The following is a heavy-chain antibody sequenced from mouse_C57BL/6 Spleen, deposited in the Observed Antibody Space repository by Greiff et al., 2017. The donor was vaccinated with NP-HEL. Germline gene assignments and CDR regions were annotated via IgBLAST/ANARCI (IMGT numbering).Heavy chain of an antibody. Sequence: QVQLKESGPELVKPGASVKISCKASGYAFSSSWMNWVKQRPGKGLEWIGRIYPGDGDTNYNGKFKGKATLTADKSSSTAYMQLSSLTSEDSAVYFCARRDDYDEDWYFDVWGTGTTVTVSS. CDR1: GYAFSSSW. D-gene: IGHD2-4*01. CDR3: ARRDDYDEDWYFDV. J-gene: IGHJ1*03. CDR2: IYPGDGDT. V-gene: IGHV1-82*01.